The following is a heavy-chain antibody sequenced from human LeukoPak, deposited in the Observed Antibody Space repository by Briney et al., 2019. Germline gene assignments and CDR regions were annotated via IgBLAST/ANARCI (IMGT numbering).Heavy chain of an antibody. Sequence: GAAVKVSCKASGYTFTDYYIHWMRQAPGQGLEWMGWINPNNGGTNYAQKFQGRVTMTRDTSISTAYMELSRLRSDDTAVYYCAREVDYYDTSDYFPLGYWGQGTLVTVSS. CDR1: GYTFTDYY. V-gene: IGHV1-2*02. D-gene: IGHD3-22*01. CDR2: INPNNGGT. CDR3: AREVDYYDTSDYFPLGY. J-gene: IGHJ4*02.